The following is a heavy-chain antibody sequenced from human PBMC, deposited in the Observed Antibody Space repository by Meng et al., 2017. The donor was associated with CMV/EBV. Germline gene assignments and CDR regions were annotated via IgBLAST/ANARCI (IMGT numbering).Heavy chain of an antibody. CDR2: IYSGGST. CDR3: ARETTIGGMDV. D-gene: IGHD1-14*01. J-gene: IGHJ6*02. V-gene: IGHV3-53*01. Sequence: GESLKISCAASGFTVSSNYMSWVRQAPGKGLEWVSVIYSGGSTYYADSVKGRFTISRDNSKNTLYLQMNSLRAEDTAVYYCARETTIGGMDVRGQGTTVTVSS. CDR1: GFTVSSNY.